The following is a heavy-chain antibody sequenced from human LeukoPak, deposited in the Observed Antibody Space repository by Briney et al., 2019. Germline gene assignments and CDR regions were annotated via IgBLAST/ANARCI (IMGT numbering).Heavy chain of an antibody. V-gene: IGHV4-4*07. Sequence: SETLPLTCTVSGGSKNSYYWTWIRQSAGKGLEWIGRMYSSGSTNYNPSLKSRVSMSVDTSKNQFSVKLTSVTAADTAVYYCARGGKATVVTMWGQGILVTVSS. CDR1: GGSKNSYY. D-gene: IGHD4-23*01. CDR3: ARGGKATVVTM. J-gene: IGHJ4*02. CDR2: MYSSGST.